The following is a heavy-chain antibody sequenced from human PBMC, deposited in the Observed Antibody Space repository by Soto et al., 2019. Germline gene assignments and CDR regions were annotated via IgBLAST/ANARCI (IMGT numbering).Heavy chain of an antibody. V-gene: IGHV4-31*03. D-gene: IGHD1-1*01. CDR3: ARGRHTTKSQNWFDP. CDR2: IYYSGST. CDR1: GGSISSGGYY. J-gene: IGHJ5*02. Sequence: SETLSLTCTVSGGSISSGGYYWSWIRQHPGKGLEWIGYIYYSGSTYYNPSLKSRVTISVDTSKNQFSLKLSSVTAADTAVYYCARGRHTTKSQNWFDPWGQGTLVTVSS.